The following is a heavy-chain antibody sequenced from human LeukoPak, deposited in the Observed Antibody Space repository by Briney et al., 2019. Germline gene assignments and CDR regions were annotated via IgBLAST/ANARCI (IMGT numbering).Heavy chain of an antibody. Sequence: GGSLRLSCAASGFTFSNYWMHWVRQAPGKGLVWVSRINSDGRSTTSADSVKGRFTISRDNAKNTLYLQMNSLRTEDTAVYYCARDSASGSYYHADWGQGTLVTVSS. CDR1: GFTFSNYW. CDR3: ARDSASGSYYHAD. CDR2: INSDGRST. J-gene: IGHJ4*02. V-gene: IGHV3-74*03. D-gene: IGHD3-10*01.